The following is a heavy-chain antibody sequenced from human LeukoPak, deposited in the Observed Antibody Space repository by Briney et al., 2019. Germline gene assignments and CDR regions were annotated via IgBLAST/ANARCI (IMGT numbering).Heavy chain of an antibody. CDR2: ISGSGGST. V-gene: IGHV3-23*01. CDR3: AKGGGYYDSNGYSYGFDY. Sequence: GGSLTLPCAVSGLPLNSYAMLWLRQAPARGREWVYGISGSGGSTYYADSVKGRFTVSRDHSRNALYLQMNSLRAQDTAVYYCAKGGGYYDSNGYSYGFDYWGQGTLVTVS. D-gene: IGHD3-22*01. CDR1: GLPLNSYA. J-gene: IGHJ4*02.